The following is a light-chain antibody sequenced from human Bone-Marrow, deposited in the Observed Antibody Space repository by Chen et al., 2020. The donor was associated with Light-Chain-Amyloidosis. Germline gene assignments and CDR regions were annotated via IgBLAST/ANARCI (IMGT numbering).Light chain of an antibody. CDR2: SDT. CDR1: DLPTKY. Sequence: SYELTQPPSVSVSPVQTAWFTCSGDDLPTKYAYWYQQKPGQGPVLVIHSDTERPSGISERFSGSSSGTTATLTISGVQAEDEADYHCQSADSSGTYEVIFGGGTKLTVL. V-gene: IGLV3-25*03. J-gene: IGLJ2*01. CDR3: QSADSSGTYEVI.